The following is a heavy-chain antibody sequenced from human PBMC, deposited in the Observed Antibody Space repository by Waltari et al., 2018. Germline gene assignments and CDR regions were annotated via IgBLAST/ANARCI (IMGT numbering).Heavy chain of an antibody. CDR2: IPYSGTT. V-gene: IGHV4-30-4*08. Sequence: QVHLQESGPGLATPSQTLSLPCSVSGASLNTGAYSWSWLRQPPGKGLEWIGYIPYSGTTYYTPSLKSRVSISLDTAKNDFSLEVRSVTAADTAMYYCARVDTIFGVVPHADAFDIWGQGTMVTVAS. D-gene: IGHD3-3*01. J-gene: IGHJ3*02. CDR3: ARVDTIFGVVPHADAFDI. CDR1: GASLNTGAYS.